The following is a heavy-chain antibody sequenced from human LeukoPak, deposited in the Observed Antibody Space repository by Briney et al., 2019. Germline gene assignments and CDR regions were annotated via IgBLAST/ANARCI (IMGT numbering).Heavy chain of an antibody. CDR1: GFTFSSYT. CDR2: ISYDGTDK. J-gene: IGHJ4*02. D-gene: IGHD1-26*01. Sequence: GGSLRLSCAASGFTFSSYTMHWVREAPDKGLEWVAVISYDGTDKHYADSVKGRFTISRENSKNMVYLEMNSLRTQDTAVFYCARVVGAASFDYWGQGTLVTVSS. CDR3: ARVVGAASFDY. V-gene: IGHV3-30*01.